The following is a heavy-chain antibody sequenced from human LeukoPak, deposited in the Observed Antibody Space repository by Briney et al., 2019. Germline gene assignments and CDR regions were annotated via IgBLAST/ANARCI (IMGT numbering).Heavy chain of an antibody. CDR3: ARPAHDAFDI. J-gene: IGHJ3*02. CDR2: VYYSGST. CDR1: GGSINSYY. V-gene: IGHV4-59*04. Sequence: SETLSLTCTVSGGSINSYYWSWIRQPPGKGLKWIGSVYYSGSTYFNPSLKSRLTMSVDTSNSHFSLKLGSVTAADTAVYYCARPAHDAFDIWGQGTKVTVSS.